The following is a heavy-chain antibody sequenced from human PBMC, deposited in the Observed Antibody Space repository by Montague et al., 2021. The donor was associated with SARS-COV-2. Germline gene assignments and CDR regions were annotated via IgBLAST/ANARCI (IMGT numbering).Heavy chain of an antibody. CDR2: IYYSGST. V-gene: IGHV4-59*01. J-gene: IGHJ2*01. CDR3: ARESDSYPSGTQYSDL. CDR1: GGSTSSYY. Sequence: SETLSLTCTVSGGSTSSYYWSWIRQPPGKALEWIGYIYYSGSTNYNPSLNSRVTISVDTSKNQFSLKLTSVTAADTAVYFCARESDSYPSGTQYSDLWGRGTLVTVSS. D-gene: IGHD5-18*01.